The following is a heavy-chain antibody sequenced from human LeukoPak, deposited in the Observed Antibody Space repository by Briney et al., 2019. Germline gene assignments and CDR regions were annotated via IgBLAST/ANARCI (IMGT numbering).Heavy chain of an antibody. CDR3: TTVPHYYDSSGSNFQH. CDR2: ISGSGGAT. J-gene: IGHJ1*01. V-gene: IGHV3-23*01. CDR1: GFTFSTYA. D-gene: IGHD3-22*01. Sequence: GGSLRLSCAASGFTFSTYAMSWVRQAPGKGLEWVSAISGSGGATYYADSVKGRFTISRDNSKNTLYLQVSSLRAEDTAVYYCTTVPHYYDSSGSNFQHWGQGTLVTVSS.